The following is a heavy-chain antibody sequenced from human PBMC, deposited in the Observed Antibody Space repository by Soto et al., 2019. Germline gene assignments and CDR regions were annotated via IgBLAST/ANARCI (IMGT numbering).Heavy chain of an antibody. CDR2: ISSSSSTI. J-gene: IGHJ6*02. D-gene: IGHD6-13*01. V-gene: IGHV3-48*02. Sequence: GGSLRLSCAASGFTFSSYSMNWVRQAPGKGLEWVSYISSSSSTIYYADSVKGRFTISRDNAKNSLYLQMNSLRDEDTAVYYCARDMEQQGGYYYYGMDVWGQGTTVTVS. CDR1: GFTFSSYS. CDR3: ARDMEQQGGYYYYGMDV.